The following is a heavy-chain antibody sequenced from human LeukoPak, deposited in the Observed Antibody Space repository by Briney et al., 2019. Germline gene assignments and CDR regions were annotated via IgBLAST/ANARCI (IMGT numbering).Heavy chain of an antibody. CDR1: GYTFTSYG. CDR3: ARDGDIVALNWFDP. J-gene: IGHJ5*02. Sequence: ASVKVSCKASGYTFTSYGISWVRQAPGQGLEWMGRINADNSNTNYAQKRPGRITMTTDTSTSTGYMELRSLRSDDTAVYYCARDGDIVALNWFDPWGQGTLVTVSS. V-gene: IGHV1-18*01. D-gene: IGHD2-15*01. CDR2: INADNSNT.